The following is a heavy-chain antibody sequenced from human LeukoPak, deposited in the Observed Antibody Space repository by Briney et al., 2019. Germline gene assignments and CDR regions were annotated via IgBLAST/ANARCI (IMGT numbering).Heavy chain of an antibody. CDR2: ISYDGSNK. V-gene: IGHV3-30-3*01. D-gene: IGHD6-13*01. J-gene: IGHJ4*02. CDR1: GFTFSSYA. Sequence: GRSLRLSCAASGFTFSSYAMHWVRQAPGKGLEWVAVISYDGSNKYYADSVKGRITISRDNSKNTLHLQMNSLRTEDTAVYYCARVKGGIAAAGNYFDYWGQGTLVTVSS. CDR3: ARVKGGIAAAGNYFDY.